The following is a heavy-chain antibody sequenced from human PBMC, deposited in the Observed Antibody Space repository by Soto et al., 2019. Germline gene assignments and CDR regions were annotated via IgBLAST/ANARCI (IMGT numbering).Heavy chain of an antibody. CDR3: ASKYSSSSIPYYYYGMDV. J-gene: IGHJ6*02. CDR1: GGTFSSYA. CDR2: IIPIFGTA. D-gene: IGHD6-6*01. Sequence: QVQLVQSGAEVKKPGSSVKVSCKASGGTFSSYAISWVRQAPGQGLEWMGGIIPIFGTANYAQKFQGRVTITADKSTSTAYMDLSSLRSEDTAVYYCASKYSSSSIPYYYYGMDVWGQGTTVTVSS. V-gene: IGHV1-69*06.